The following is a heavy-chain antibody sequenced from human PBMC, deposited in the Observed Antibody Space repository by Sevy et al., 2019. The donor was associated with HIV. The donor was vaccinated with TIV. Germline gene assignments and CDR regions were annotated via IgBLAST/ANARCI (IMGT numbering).Heavy chain of an antibody. CDR3: ATHRRRDGYSYGAFDI. J-gene: IGHJ3*02. D-gene: IGHD4-4*01. V-gene: IGHV3-23*01. CDR1: GFTFSNYA. CDR2: VSGSGGKT. Sequence: GGSLRLSCAASGFTFSNYALSWVRQAPGKGLEWVSAVSGSGGKTYYADSVKGRFTISRETSNNTLVLHMNSLRAEDTAVYYCATHRRRDGYSYGAFDIWGQGTMVTVSS.